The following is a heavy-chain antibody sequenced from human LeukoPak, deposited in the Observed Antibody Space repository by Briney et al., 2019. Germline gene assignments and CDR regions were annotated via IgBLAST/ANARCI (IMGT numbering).Heavy chain of an antibody. Sequence: GGSLRLSCAASGFTFSSYSMNWVRQTPGQGLEWVSSISSSSGYTYYADSVKGRFTISRDNAKNSLYLQMNSLRAEDTAVYYCAKDIGGRSSSWPLWGQGTMVTVSS. CDR1: GFTFSSYS. CDR3: AKDIGGRSSSWPL. J-gene: IGHJ3*01. V-gene: IGHV3-21*01. CDR2: ISSSSGYT. D-gene: IGHD6-13*01.